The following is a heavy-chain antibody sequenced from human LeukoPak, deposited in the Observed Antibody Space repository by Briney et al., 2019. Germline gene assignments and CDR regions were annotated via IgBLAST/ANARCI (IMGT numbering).Heavy chain of an antibody. CDR2: ISSLSNYI. Sequence: GGSLRLSCAASGFTFSSYSMNWVRQAPGKGLEWVSSISSLSNYIYYADSVKGRFTISRDNAKNSLYLQMNSLRAEDTAVYYCARDFGRYYFDYWGQGTLVTVSS. J-gene: IGHJ4*02. D-gene: IGHD3-10*01. CDR3: ARDFGRYYFDY. CDR1: GFTFSSYS. V-gene: IGHV3-21*01.